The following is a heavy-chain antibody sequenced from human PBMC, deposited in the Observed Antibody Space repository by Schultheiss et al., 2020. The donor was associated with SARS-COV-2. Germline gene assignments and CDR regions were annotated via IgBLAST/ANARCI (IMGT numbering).Heavy chain of an antibody. V-gene: IGHV4-61*08. J-gene: IGHJ3*02. CDR2: IYYSGST. D-gene: IGHD3-9*01. CDR1: GGSISSGGYY. CDR3: ARDRRYFDWLTDAFDI. Sequence: SETLSLTCTVSGGSISSGGYYWSWIRQHPGKGLEWIGYIYYSGSTNYNPSLKSRVTMSVDTSKNQFSLKLSSVTAADTAVYYCARDRRYFDWLTDAFDIWGQGTMVTVSS.